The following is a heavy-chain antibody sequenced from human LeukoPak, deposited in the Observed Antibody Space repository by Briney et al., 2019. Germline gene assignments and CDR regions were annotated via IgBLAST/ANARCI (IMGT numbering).Heavy chain of an antibody. J-gene: IGHJ4*02. CDR2: IYTSGST. CDR1: GGSISSYY. CDR3: ARVGSYDFWSGYML. Sequence: PSETLSLTCTVSGGSISSYYWSWIRQPAGKGLEWIGRIYTSGSTNYNPSLKSRVTISVDTSKNQFSLKLSSVTAADTAVYYCARVGSYDFWSGYMLWGQGTLVTVSS. V-gene: IGHV4-4*07. D-gene: IGHD3-3*01.